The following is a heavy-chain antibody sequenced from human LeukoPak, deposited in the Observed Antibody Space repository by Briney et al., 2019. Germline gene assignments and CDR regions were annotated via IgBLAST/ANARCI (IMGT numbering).Heavy chain of an antibody. CDR2: ISPDGNNE. D-gene: IGHD1/OR15-1a*01. J-gene: IGHJ4*02. V-gene: IGHV3-30*18. CDR1: GFTFSTFG. CDR3: AKVNNYDDY. Sequence: PGRSLRLCCAASGFTFSTFGIHWVRQAAGKGLEWVAAISPDGNNEYYTDSVKGRFTISRDNSKNMIYLQMNSLRGEDSAVYYCAKVNNYDDYWGQGTLVTVSS.